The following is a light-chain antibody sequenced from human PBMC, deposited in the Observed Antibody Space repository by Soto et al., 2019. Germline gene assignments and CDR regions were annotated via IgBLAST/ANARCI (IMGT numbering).Light chain of an antibody. J-gene: IGLJ1*01. V-gene: IGLV3-21*02. CDR2: DDS. CDR3: QVWDVSTVHYV. Sequence: SYELAQPPSMSVAPGQTARITCGGNNIGSKTVHWYQQKAGQAPVLVVYDDSDRPSGIPERFSGSNSGNMATLTISRVEAGDEADYYCQVWDVSTVHYVFGTGTKVTV. CDR1: NIGSKT.